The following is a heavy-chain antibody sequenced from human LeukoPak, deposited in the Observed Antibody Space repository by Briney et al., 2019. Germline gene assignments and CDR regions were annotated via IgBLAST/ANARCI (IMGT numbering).Heavy chain of an antibody. J-gene: IGHJ3*02. CDR1: GFTFSGSA. Sequence: GSLILSCAASGFTFSGSAMHWVRQASGKGLEWVGRIRSKANNYATAFAASVKGRFTISRDDSKNTVYLQMNSLKTEDTAVYYCMSLTQNAFDIWGQGTMVTVSS. CDR3: MSLTQNAFDI. V-gene: IGHV3-73*01. CDR2: IRSKANNYAT.